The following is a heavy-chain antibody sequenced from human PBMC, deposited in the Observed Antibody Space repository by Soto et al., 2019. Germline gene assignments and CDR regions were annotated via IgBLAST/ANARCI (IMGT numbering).Heavy chain of an antibody. CDR2: IGTAGDT. D-gene: IGHD5-18*01. CDR1: GFTFSSYD. V-gene: IGHV3-13*01. J-gene: IGHJ6*02. Sequence: LRLPCAASGFTFSSYDMHWVRQATGKGLEWVSAIGTAGDTYYPGSVKGRFTISRENAKNSLYLQMNSLRAGDTAVYYCARALVSSGYSYGYYYYGMDVWGQGTTVTVSS. CDR3: ARALVSSGYSYGYYYYGMDV.